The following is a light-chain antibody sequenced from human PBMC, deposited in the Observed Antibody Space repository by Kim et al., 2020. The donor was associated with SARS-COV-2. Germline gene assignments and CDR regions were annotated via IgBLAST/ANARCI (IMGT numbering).Light chain of an antibody. CDR2: WAS. V-gene: IGKV4-1*01. J-gene: IGKJ3*01. Sequence: DIVMTQSPDSLAVSLGERATINCKSSQSVLYSSNNKNYLAWYQQKPGQPPKLLIYWASTRESGVPDRFSGSGSGTDSTLTISSLQAEDVAVYYFQQYYSSPLTFGPGTKVDIK. CDR1: QSVLYSSNNKNY. CDR3: QQYYSSPLT.